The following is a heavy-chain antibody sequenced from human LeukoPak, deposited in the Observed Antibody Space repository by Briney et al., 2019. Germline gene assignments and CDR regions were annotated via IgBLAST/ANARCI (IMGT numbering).Heavy chain of an antibody. J-gene: IGHJ6*02. D-gene: IGHD3-9*01. CDR1: GDSVSSNSAA. Sequence: SQTLSLTCAISGDSVSSNSAAWNWIRQSPSRGLEWLGRTYYRSKWYNDYAVSVKSRITINPDTSKNQFSLQLNSVTPEDTAVYYCARCTMDILTGLLAGMDVWGQGTTVTVSS. V-gene: IGHV6-1*01. CDR2: TYYRSKWYN. CDR3: ARCTMDILTGLLAGMDV.